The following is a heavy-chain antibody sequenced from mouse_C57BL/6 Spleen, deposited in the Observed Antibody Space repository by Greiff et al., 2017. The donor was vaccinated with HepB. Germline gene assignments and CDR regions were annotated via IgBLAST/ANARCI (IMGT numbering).Heavy chain of an antibody. Sequence: VQLQQSGPGLVAPSQSLSITCTVSGFSLTSYGVHWVRQPPGKGLEWLVVIWSDGSTTYNSALKSRLSISKDNSKSHVILKMNSLHTDDTAMYYCARHGLRLFDYAMDYWGQGTSVTVSS. V-gene: IGHV2-6-1*01. CDR2: IWSDGST. CDR1: GFSLTSYG. CDR3: ARHGLRLFDYAMDY. D-gene: IGHD2-4*01. J-gene: IGHJ4*01.